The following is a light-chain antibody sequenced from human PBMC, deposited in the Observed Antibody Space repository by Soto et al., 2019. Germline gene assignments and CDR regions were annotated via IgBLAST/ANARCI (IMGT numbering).Light chain of an antibody. J-gene: IGKJ5*01. V-gene: IGKV3-20*01. CDR3: QHYDSLPIT. Sequence: ELVLTQSRGTLCLSPGERDNLSCRSSQSVSSSYVAWYQQKPGQHPRLLIYGASSRATGIPDRFSGSGSGTDFTLTISRLQPEDFAVFYCQHYDSLPITFGQGTRLDIK. CDR1: QSVSSSY. CDR2: GAS.